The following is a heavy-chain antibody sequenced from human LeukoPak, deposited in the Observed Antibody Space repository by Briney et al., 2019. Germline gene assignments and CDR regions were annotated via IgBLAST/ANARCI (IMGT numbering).Heavy chain of an antibody. J-gene: IGHJ4*02. CDR1: GGSISSYY. D-gene: IGHD3-22*01. Sequence: SETLSLTCTVSGGSISSYYWSWIRQPAGKGLEWIGRIYTSGSTNYNPSLKSRVTISVDTSKNQFSLKLSSVTAADTAVYYCARGLKYYYDSSGYPPLGYWGQGTLVTVSS. CDR2: IYTSGST. CDR3: ARGLKYYYDSSGYPPLGY. V-gene: IGHV4-4*07.